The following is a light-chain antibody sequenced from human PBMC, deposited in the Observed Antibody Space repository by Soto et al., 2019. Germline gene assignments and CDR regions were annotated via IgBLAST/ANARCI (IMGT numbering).Light chain of an antibody. V-gene: IGLV2-14*01. CDR2: EVS. Sequence: QSVLTQPASVSGSPGQSITISCTGTSSDVGGYNYVSWYQHHPGKAPKLMIYEVSNRPSGVSNRFSGPKSGNTASLTISGLQAEDEADYYCNSSTSSSNYVFGTGTKVTVL. CDR1: SSDVGGYNY. J-gene: IGLJ1*01. CDR3: NSSTSSSNYV.